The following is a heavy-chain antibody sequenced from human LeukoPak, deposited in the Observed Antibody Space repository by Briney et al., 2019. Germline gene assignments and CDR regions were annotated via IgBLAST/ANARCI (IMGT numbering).Heavy chain of an antibody. J-gene: IGHJ4*02. CDR2: IVVGSGNT. V-gene: IGHV1-58*01. CDR3: AADWGGSYYFDY. CDR1: GFTFTSSA. Sequence: ASVKVSCKASGFTFTSSAVQWVRQARGQGLEWIGCIVVGSGNTNYAQKFQERVTITRDMSTSTAYMELSSLRSEGTAVYYCAADWGGSYYFDYWGQGTLVTVSS. D-gene: IGHD1-26*01.